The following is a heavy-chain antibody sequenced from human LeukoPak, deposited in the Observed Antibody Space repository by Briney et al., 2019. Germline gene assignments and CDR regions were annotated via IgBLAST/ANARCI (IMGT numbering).Heavy chain of an antibody. CDR1: GFTFSNYA. D-gene: IGHD1-26*01. CDR3: ARGKWELPIFGY. CDR2: ISSGATGL. V-gene: IGHV3-23*01. Sequence: GGSLRLSCAASGFTFSNYAMSWVRQAPGKGLGWVSGISSGATGLHYADSVKGRFTISRDNSKNTLYLQMNSLRAEDTAVYYCARGKWELPIFGYWGQGTLVTVSS. J-gene: IGHJ4*02.